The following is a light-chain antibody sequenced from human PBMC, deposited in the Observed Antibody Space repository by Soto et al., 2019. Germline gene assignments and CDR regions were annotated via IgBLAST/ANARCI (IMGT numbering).Light chain of an antibody. Sequence: DIQMTQSPSTLSGSVGDRVTITCRASQTISSWLAWYQQKPGKAPKLLIYKASTLKSGVPSRFSGSGSGTEFTLTISSLQPGDFATYYCQQYYNYPLTFGQGTKV. CDR3: QQYYNYPLT. CDR2: KAS. V-gene: IGKV1-5*03. J-gene: IGKJ1*01. CDR1: QTISSW.